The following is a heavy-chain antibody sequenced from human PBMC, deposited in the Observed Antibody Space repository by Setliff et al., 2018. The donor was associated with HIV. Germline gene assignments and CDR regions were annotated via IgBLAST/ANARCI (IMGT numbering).Heavy chain of an antibody. Sequence: ETLSLSCAASGFTFSSYWMHWARQAPGKGLVWVSRINSDGSYEYYADSVKGRFTISRDNSKNTLYLQMNSLRAEDTAVYYCARDPFLAQGFWSGYYSDYWGQGTLVTVSS. CDR3: ARDPFLAQGFWSGYYSDY. J-gene: IGHJ4*02. CDR2: INSDGSYE. CDR1: GFTFSSYW. D-gene: IGHD3-3*01. V-gene: IGHV3-74*01.